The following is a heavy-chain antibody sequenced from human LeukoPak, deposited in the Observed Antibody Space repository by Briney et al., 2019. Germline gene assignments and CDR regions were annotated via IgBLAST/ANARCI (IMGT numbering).Heavy chain of an antibody. J-gene: IGHJ4*02. Sequence: PSETLSLTCAVYGGSFSGYYWSWIRQPPGKGLEWIGEINHSGSTNYNLSLKSRVTISVDTSKNQFSLKLGSVTAADTAVYYCASFSYYGSGSYYRPLDYWGQGTLVTVSS. CDR2: INHSGST. V-gene: IGHV4-34*01. CDR1: GGSFSGYY. D-gene: IGHD3-10*01. CDR3: ASFSYYGSGSYYRPLDY.